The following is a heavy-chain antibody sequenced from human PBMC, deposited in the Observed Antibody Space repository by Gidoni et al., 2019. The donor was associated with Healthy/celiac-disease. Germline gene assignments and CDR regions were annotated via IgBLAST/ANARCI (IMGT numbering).Heavy chain of an antibody. V-gene: IGHV3-21*01. CDR2: ISSSSSYI. CDR1: GFTFSSYS. CDR3: ARDSAPDEEKIAVAGTTQSRSGYGMDV. Sequence: EVQLVESGGGLVKPGGSLRLSCAASGFTFSSYSMNWVRQAPGKGLEWVSSISSSSSYIYYADSVKGRFTISRDNAKNSLYLQMNSLRAEDTAVYYCARDSAPDEEKIAVAGTTQSRSGYGMDVWGQGTTVTVSS. J-gene: IGHJ6*02. D-gene: IGHD6-19*01.